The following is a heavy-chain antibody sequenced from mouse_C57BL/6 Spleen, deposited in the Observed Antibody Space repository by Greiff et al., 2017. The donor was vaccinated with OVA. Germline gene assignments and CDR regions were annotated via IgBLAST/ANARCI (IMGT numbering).Heavy chain of an antibody. CDR3: ARENYGFDY. Sequence: VKPGASVKMSCKASGYTFTSYWITWVKQRPVQGLEWIGDIYPGSGSTNYNEKFKSKATLTVDTSSSTAYMQLSSLTSEDSAVYYCARENYGFDYWGQGTTLTVSS. J-gene: IGHJ2*01. CDR2: IYPGSGST. V-gene: IGHV1-55*01. CDR1: GYTFTSYW. D-gene: IGHD1-1*01.